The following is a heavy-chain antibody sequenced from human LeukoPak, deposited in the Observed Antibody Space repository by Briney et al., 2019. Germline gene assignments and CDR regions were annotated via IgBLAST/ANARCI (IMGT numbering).Heavy chain of an antibody. CDR2: ISSSSSTI. CDR3: AREYSSGWYGAFDI. Sequence: GGSLRLSCAASGFTFSSYSMLWVRQAPGKGLEWVSYISSSSSTIYYADSVKGRFTISRDNAKNSLYLQMNTLRAEDTAVYYCAREYSSGWYGAFDIWGQGTMVTVSS. D-gene: IGHD6-19*01. CDR1: GFTFSSYS. V-gene: IGHV3-48*01. J-gene: IGHJ3*02.